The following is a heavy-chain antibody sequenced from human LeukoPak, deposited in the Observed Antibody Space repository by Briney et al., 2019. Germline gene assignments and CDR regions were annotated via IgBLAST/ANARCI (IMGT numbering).Heavy chain of an antibody. CDR3: ARRQTRYSSSWYLGFDP. J-gene: IGHJ5*02. CDR2: INPNSGGT. Sequence: GASVKVSCKASGYTFTGYYMHWVRQAPGQGLERMGWINPNSGGTNYAQKFQGRVTMTRDTSISTAYMELSRLRSDDTAVYYCARRQTRYSSSWYLGFDPWGQGTLVTVSS. V-gene: IGHV1-2*02. CDR1: GYTFTGYY. D-gene: IGHD6-13*01.